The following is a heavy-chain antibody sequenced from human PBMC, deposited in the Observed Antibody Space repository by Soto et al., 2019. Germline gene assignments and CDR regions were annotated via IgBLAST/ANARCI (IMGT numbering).Heavy chain of an antibody. Sequence: CTVSGGSISSSSYYWGWIRQPPGKGLEWIGSIYYSGSTYYNPSLKSRVTISVDTSKNQFSLKLSSVTAADTAVYYCARHQSRPRAGRLNWFDPWGQGTLVTVSS. CDR1: GGSISSSSYY. CDR2: IYYSGST. CDR3: ARHQSRPRAGRLNWFDP. V-gene: IGHV4-39*01. D-gene: IGHD3-22*01. J-gene: IGHJ5*02.